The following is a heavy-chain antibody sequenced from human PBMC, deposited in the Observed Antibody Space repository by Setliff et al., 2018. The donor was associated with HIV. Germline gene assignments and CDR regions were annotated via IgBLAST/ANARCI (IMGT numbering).Heavy chain of an antibody. V-gene: IGHV1-69*13. J-gene: IGHJ5*02. CDR2: IIPTFGTA. D-gene: IGHD6-13*01. CDR3: ARDGPIAAAGTEGLWFDP. CDR1: GGTFSSYA. Sequence: SVKVSCKASGGTFSSYAISWVRQAPGQGLEWMGGIIPTFGTANYAQKFQGRVTITADESTSTAYMELSSLRSEDTAVYYCARDGPIAAAGTEGLWFDPWGQGTLVTSPQ.